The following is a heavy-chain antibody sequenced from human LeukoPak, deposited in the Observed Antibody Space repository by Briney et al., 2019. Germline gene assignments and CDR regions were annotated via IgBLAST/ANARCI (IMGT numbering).Heavy chain of an antibody. Sequence: GGSLRLSCAASGFTFSSYWMHWVRQAPGKGLVWVSRINSDGSSTSYADSVKGRFTISRDNAKNTLHLQMNSLKTEDTAFYYCTAYIRGHYWGQGTLVTVSS. CDR3: TAYIRGHY. D-gene: IGHD6-13*01. V-gene: IGHV3-74*01. J-gene: IGHJ4*02. CDR2: INSDGSST. CDR1: GFTFSSYW.